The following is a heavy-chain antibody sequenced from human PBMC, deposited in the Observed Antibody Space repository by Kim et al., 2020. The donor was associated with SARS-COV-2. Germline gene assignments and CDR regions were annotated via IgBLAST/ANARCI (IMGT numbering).Heavy chain of an antibody. CDR3: ARQGGDY. Sequence: GDSETRYSPAFQGQVTISADKSINTVYLQWSSLKASDTAMYYCARQGGDYWGQGTLVTVSS. D-gene: IGHD3-16*01. V-gene: IGHV5-51*01. J-gene: IGHJ4*02. CDR2: GDSET.